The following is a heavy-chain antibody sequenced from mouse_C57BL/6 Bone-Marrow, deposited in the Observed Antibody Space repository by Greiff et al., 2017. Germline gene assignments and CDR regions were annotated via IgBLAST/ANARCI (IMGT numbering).Heavy chain of an antibody. V-gene: IGHV1-15*01. CDR3: TDDYDNY. D-gene: IGHD2-4*01. CDR1: GYTFTDYE. J-gene: IGHJ2*01. CDR2: IDPETGGT. Sequence: VHLVESGAELVRPGASVTLSCKASGYTFTDYEMHWVKQTPVHGLEWIGAIDPETGGTAYNQKFKGKAILTADKSSSTAYMELRSLTSEDSAVYYCTDDYDNYWGQGTTLTVSS.